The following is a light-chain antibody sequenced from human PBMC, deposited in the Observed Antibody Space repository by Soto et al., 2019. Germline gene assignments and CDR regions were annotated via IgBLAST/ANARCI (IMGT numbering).Light chain of an antibody. Sequence: DIQMTQSPSSLSASVGETVIISCRASETITRYLNWYQSKPGKAPRLLISGASSLQSGVPSRFSGRYSGTDFTLTISSLQPEDFATYYCQQSYSNPLTFGGGTKVEMK. CDR2: GAS. CDR3: QQSYSNPLT. CDR1: ETITRY. J-gene: IGKJ4*01. V-gene: IGKV1-39*01.